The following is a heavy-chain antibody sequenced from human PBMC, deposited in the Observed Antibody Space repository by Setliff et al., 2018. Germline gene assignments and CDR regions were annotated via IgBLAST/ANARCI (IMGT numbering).Heavy chain of an antibody. V-gene: IGHV4-4*08. Sequence: SETLSLTCTVSGDSIYNHFWSWVRQPPGKGLEWIGYIYSTGSTNYNPSLKSRVAISADTAKNQFSLKLTSVTAADTALYYCASRTTGPGGWFDYWGQGALVTVSS. CDR3: ASRTTGPGGWFDY. CDR1: GDSIYNHF. J-gene: IGHJ5*01. CDR2: IYSTGST. D-gene: IGHD1-1*01.